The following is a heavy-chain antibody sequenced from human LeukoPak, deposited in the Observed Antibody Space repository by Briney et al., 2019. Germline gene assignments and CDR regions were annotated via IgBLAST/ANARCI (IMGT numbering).Heavy chain of an antibody. Sequence: GASVKVSCKASGYTFTSYDINWVRQATGQGLEWMGWMNPNSGNTGYAQKFQGRVTITTNTSISTAYMELSSLRSEDTAVYYCARVPIYHNYYYGMDVWGQGTTVTVSS. J-gene: IGHJ6*02. D-gene: IGHD3-3*01. CDR1: GYTFTSYD. CDR2: MNPNSGNT. V-gene: IGHV1-8*01. CDR3: ARVPIYHNYYYGMDV.